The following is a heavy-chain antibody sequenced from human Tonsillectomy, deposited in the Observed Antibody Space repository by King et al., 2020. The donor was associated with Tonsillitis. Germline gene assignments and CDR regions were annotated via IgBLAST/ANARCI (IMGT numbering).Heavy chain of an antibody. CDR3: ARLGTVSYY. D-gene: IGHD4-17*01. CDR1: GYTFTSYW. J-gene: IGHJ4*02. CDR2: IDPSDSES. V-gene: IGHV5-10-1*03. Sequence: QLVQSGTEVKKPEESLTISCRGSGYTFTSYWITWVRQRPGKGLEWMGRIDPSDSESNYSPSFQGHVTISVDKSINTAYLQWSSLQASDTAIYYCARLGTVSYYWGQGTLVTVSS.